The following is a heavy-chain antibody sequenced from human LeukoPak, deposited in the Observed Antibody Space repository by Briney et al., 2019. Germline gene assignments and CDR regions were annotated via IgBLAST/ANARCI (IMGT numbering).Heavy chain of an antibody. D-gene: IGHD3-9*01. CDR2: IKQDGSEK. CDR1: GFTFSSYW. CDR3: ARVSPYYDILTGGLLYYFDY. V-gene: IGHV3-7*01. J-gene: IGHJ4*02. Sequence: PGGSLRLSCAASGFTFSSYWMSWVRQAPGKGLEWVANIKQDGSEKYYVDSVKGRFTISRDNAKNSLYLQMNSLRAEDTAVYYFARVSPYYDILTGGLLYYFDYWGQGTLVTVSS.